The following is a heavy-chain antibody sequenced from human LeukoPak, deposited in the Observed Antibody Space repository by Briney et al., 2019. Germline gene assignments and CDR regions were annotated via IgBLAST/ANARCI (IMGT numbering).Heavy chain of an antibody. V-gene: IGHV4-59*01. CDR2: IYYSGSA. J-gene: IGHJ3*02. Sequence: PSETLSLTCTVSGGSISSYYWSWIRQPPGKGLEWIGYIYYSGSANYNPSLKSRVTISVDTSKNQFSLKLSSVTAADTAVYYRASPFRGPDDAFDIWGQGTMVTVSS. D-gene: IGHD1-14*01. CDR1: GGSISSYY. CDR3: ASPFRGPDDAFDI.